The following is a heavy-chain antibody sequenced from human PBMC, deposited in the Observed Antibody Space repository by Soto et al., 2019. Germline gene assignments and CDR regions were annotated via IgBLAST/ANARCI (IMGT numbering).Heavy chain of an antibody. V-gene: IGHV4-39*02. CDR1: GGSISSSSYY. J-gene: IGHJ4*02. Sequence: SETLSLTCTVSGGSISSSSYYWGWIRQPPGKGLEWIGSIYYSGSTYYNPSLKSRVTISVDTSKKQFSLKLSSVTAADTAVYYCAREGGVVTPEPRHDYWGQGTLVTVSS. CDR2: IYYSGST. D-gene: IGHD2-15*01. CDR3: AREGGVVTPEPRHDY.